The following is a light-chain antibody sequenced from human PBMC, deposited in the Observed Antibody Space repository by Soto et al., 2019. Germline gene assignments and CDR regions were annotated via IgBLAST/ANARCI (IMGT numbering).Light chain of an antibody. V-gene: IGLV2-14*01. CDR3: SSYTSSSTLGHVV. CDR2: DVS. Sequence: QSLLTQPASVSGSPGQSITISCTGTSSDVGGYNYVSWYQQHPGKAPELMIYDVSNRPSGVSNRFSGSKSGNTASLTISGLQAEDEADYYCSSYTSSSTLGHVVFGGGTKLTVL. J-gene: IGLJ2*01. CDR1: SSDVGGYNY.